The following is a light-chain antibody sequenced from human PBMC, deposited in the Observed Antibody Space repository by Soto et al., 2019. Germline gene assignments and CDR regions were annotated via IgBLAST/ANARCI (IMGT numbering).Light chain of an antibody. V-gene: IGKV3-11*01. J-gene: IGKJ2*01. Sequence: EIVLTQSPATLSLSPGERATLSCRASLSVSRYLAWYQQKPGQAPRLLIYDASNRATGIPDRFSGSVSGTDFTLTISRLNPEDFAVYYCQQRSHWPRTFGQGTKLEIK. CDR2: DAS. CDR3: QQRSHWPRT. CDR1: LSVSRY.